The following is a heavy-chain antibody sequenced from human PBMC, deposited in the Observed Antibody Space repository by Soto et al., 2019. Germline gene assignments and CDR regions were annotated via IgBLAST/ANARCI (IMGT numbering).Heavy chain of an antibody. CDR2: ISSSSSTI. J-gene: IGHJ4*02. D-gene: IGHD6-13*01. CDR3: ATEIAAAGQWLDNRKPY. Sequence: GGSLRLSCAASGFTFSSYSMNWVRQAPGKGLEWVSYISSSSSTIYYADSVKGRFTISRDNAKNSLYLQMNSLRDEDTAVYYCATEIAAAGQWLDNRKPYWGQGTLVTVSS. V-gene: IGHV3-48*02. CDR1: GFTFSSYS.